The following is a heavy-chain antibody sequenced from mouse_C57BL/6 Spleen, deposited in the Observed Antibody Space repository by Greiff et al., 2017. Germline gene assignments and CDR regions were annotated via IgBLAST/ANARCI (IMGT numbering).Heavy chain of an antibody. CDR1: GYTFTDYY. J-gene: IGHJ4*01. V-gene: IGHV1-76*01. Sequence: QVQLKQSGAELVRPGASVKLSCKASGYTFTDYYINWVKQRPGQGLEWIARIYPGSGNTYYNEKFKGKATLTAEKSSSTAYMQLSSLTSEDSAVYFCGRGGNYERAMDYWGQGTSVTVSS. D-gene: IGHD2-1*01. CDR2: IYPGSGNT. CDR3: GRGGNYERAMDY.